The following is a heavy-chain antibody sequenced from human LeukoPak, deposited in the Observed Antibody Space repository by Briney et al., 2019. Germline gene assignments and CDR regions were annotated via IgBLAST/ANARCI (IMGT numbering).Heavy chain of an antibody. D-gene: IGHD3/OR15-3a*01. V-gene: IGHV4-39*01. J-gene: IGHJ4*02. CDR2: IYYSGNT. CDR3: ARQTGSGLFILP. Sequence: SETLSLTCTVSGVTISSSNSYWGWIRQPPGKGLEGIGSIYYSGNTYYNASLKSQVSISIDTSKNQFSLRLTSVTAADTAVYYCARQTGSGLFILPGGQGTLVTVSS. CDR1: GVTISSSNSY.